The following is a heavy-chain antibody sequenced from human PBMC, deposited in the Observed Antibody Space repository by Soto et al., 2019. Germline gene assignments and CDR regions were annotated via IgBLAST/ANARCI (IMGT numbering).Heavy chain of an antibody. D-gene: IGHD2-15*01. CDR1: GFTFSSYA. CDR2: ISGSGGST. Sequence: GGSLRLSCAASGFTFSSYAMSWVRQAPGKGLEWVSAISGSGGSTYYADSVKGRFTISRDNSKNTLYLQMNSLRAEDTAVYYCAKDSGPLGVVAATEGDAFDIWGQGTMVTVSS. CDR3: AKDSGPLGVVAATEGDAFDI. V-gene: IGHV3-23*01. J-gene: IGHJ3*02.